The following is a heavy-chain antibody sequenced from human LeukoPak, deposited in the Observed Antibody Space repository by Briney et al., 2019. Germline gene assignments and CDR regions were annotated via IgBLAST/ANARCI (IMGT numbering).Heavy chain of an antibody. J-gene: IGHJ4*02. CDR1: GFTFDDYA. D-gene: IGHD6-19*01. CDR3: AKDMRSFNSVAGASHFGY. CDR2: ISWNSGSI. V-gene: IGHV3-9*01. Sequence: GGSLRLSCAASGFTFDDYAMHWVRHAPGKGLEWVSGISWNSGSIGYADSVKGRFTISRDNAKNSLYLQMNSLRAEDTALYYCAKDMRSFNSVAGASHFGYWGQGTLVTVSS.